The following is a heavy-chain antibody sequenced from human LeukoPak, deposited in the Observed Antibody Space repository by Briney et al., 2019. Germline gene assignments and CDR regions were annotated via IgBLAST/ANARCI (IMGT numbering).Heavy chain of an antibody. V-gene: IGHV1-2*02. J-gene: IGHJ4*02. CDR2: INPNSGGT. D-gene: IGHD2-21*02. CDR1: GYMFTGYY. Sequence: GASVKVSCKASGYMFTGYYMHWVRQAPGQGLEWMGWINPNSGGTNYAQKFQGRVTMTSDTSISTAYMELSSIRTDDTAVYYCARGYRSGDCITLFDYWGQGTLVTVS. CDR3: ARGYRSGDCITLFDY.